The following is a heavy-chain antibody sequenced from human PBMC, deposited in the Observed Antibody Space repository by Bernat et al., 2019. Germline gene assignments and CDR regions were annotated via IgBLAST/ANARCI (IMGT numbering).Heavy chain of an antibody. CDR2: ISGSGGST. D-gene: IGHD1-1*01. J-gene: IGHJ6*02. CDR1: GFTFSSYA. V-gene: IGHV3-23*01. Sequence: EVQLLESGGGLVQPGGSLRLSCAASGFTFSSYAMSWVRQAPGKGLEWVSAISGSGGSTYYADSVKGRFTISRVNSKNTLYLQMNSLRAEDTDVYYCAKESGGATGSYYYGMDVWGQGTTVTVSS. CDR3: AKESGGATGSYYYGMDV.